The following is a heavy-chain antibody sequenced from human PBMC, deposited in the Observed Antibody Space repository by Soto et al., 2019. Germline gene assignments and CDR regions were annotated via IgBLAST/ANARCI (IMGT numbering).Heavy chain of an antibody. CDR2: MNPNSGNT. J-gene: IGHJ3*02. D-gene: IGHD1-1*01. V-gene: IGHV1-8*01. CDR1: GYTITRYY. CDR3: ARRTENASDI. Sequence: APVKVSCEASGYTITRYYIKWVRQATGQGLEWMGWMNPNSGNTGYAQKFQGRVTMTRDTSTSTAYMELSSLRSEDTAVYYCARRTENASDIWGQRTRVTVSS.